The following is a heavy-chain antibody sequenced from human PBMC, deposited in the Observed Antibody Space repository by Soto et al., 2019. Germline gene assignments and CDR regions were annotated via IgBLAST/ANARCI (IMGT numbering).Heavy chain of an antibody. D-gene: IGHD6-13*01. V-gene: IGHV4-59*01. CDR2: IYYSGST. J-gene: IGHJ5*02. Sequence: SETLSLTCTVSGGSISSYYWSWIRQPPGKGLEWIGYIYYSGSTNYNPSLKSRVTISVDTSKNQFSLKLSSATAADTAVYYCARVPRDGYSSSWQLDPWGQGTLVTVSS. CDR1: GGSISSYY. CDR3: ARVPRDGYSSSWQLDP.